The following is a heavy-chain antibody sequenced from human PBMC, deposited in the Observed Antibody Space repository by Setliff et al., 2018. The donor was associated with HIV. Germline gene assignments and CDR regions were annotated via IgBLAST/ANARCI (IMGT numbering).Heavy chain of an antibody. CDR2: IKEDGSEK. CDR3: ARDHCSSSGCCEYSYYGMDV. CDR1: GFLFHTYW. Sequence: GGSLRLSCAASGFLFHTYWMSWVRQAPGKGLEWVANIKEDGSEKYYVDSVKGRFTISRDNAENSLYLQMNSLTAEDTAVYYCARDHCSSSGCCEYSYYGMDVWGQGTTVTVSS. V-gene: IGHV3-7*05. D-gene: IGHD2-2*01. J-gene: IGHJ6*02.